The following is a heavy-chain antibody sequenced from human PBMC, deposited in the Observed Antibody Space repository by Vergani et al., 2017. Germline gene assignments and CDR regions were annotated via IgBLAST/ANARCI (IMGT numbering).Heavy chain of an antibody. CDR2: IYYSGST. D-gene: IGHD5-18*01. V-gene: IGHV4-61*02. Sequence: QVQLQESGPGLVKPSQTLSLTCTVSGGSISSGSYYWSWIRQPAGKGLEWIGSIYYSGSTYYNPSLKSRVTISVDTSKNQFSLKLSSVTAADTAVYYCAKATAMAPCFDYWGQGTLVTVSS. CDR3: AKATAMAPCFDY. CDR1: GGSISSGSYY. J-gene: IGHJ4*02.